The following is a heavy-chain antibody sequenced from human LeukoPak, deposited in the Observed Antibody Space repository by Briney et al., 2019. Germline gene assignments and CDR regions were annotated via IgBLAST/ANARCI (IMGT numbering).Heavy chain of an antibody. J-gene: IGHJ6*02. D-gene: IGHD2-15*01. CDR3: VRGYSFGPYGMDV. CDR1: GFPFSSYA. Sequence: GGSLRLSCSPTGFPFSSYAMHGVRQAPGKGLEYGSAISDRRGRTYHADSVKGTFTISRDNSKNTLYLQMSSLSAEDTAVYFCVRGYSFGPYGMDVWGQGTTVTVSS. V-gene: IGHV3-64D*09. CDR2: ISDRRGRT.